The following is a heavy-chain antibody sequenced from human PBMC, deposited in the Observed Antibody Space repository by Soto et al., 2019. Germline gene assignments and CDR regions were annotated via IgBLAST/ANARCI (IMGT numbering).Heavy chain of an antibody. CDR2: IYYSGST. V-gene: IGHV4-59*01. CDR3: ARRAYSSSPTGKNWLDP. D-gene: IGHD6-13*01. CDR1: GGSISSYY. J-gene: IGHJ5*02. Sequence: SETLSLTCTVSGGSISSYYWSWIRQPPGKGLEWIGYIYYSGSTNYNPSLKSRVTISVDTSKNQFSLKLSSVTAADTAVYYCARRAYSSSPTGKNWLDPWGQGTLVTVSS.